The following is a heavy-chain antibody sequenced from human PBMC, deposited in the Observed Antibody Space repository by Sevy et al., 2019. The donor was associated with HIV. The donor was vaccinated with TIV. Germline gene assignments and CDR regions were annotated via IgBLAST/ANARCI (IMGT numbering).Heavy chain of an antibody. CDR3: AKDSGDDNYGLFDY. V-gene: IGHV3-23*01. D-gene: IGHD5-18*01. CDR1: GFTFSNYA. Sequence: GGSLRLSCGASGFTFSNYAMSWVRQAPGKGLEWVSSISGSGDNTYNADSVKDRFTVSRDNSKNTLYLQMNSLRAEDTAVYYCAKDSGDDNYGLFDYWGQGTLVTVSS. CDR2: ISGSGDNT. J-gene: IGHJ4*02.